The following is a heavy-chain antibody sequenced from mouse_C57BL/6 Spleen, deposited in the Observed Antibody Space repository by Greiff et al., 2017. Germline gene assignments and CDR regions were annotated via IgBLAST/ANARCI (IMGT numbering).Heavy chain of an antibody. V-gene: IGHV5-6*01. J-gene: IGHJ4*01. CDR1: GFTFSSYG. CDR3: ARDYGNAMDY. Sequence: EVKLVESGGDLVKPGGSLKLSCAASGFTFSSYGMSWVRQTPDKRLEWVATISSGGSYTYYPDSVKGRFTISRDNAKNTLYLQMSSLKSEDTAMYYCARDYGNAMDYWGQGTSGTVSS. D-gene: IGHD2-1*01. CDR2: ISSGGSYT.